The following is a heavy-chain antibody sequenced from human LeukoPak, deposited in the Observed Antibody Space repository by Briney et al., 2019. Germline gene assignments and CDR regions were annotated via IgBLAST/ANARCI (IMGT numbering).Heavy chain of an antibody. CDR3: ARIRYYYGSGIVV. V-gene: IGHV3-21*01. CDR1: GCTFSSYS. D-gene: IGHD3-10*01. Sequence: GGSLRLSCAASGCTFSSYSMNWLRQAPGKGLEGVSSISSSSSYIYYADSVKGRLTISRDNAKNSLYLQMNSLRAEDTAVYYCARIRYYYGSGIVVWGQGTLVTVSS. CDR2: ISSSSSYI. J-gene: IGHJ4*02.